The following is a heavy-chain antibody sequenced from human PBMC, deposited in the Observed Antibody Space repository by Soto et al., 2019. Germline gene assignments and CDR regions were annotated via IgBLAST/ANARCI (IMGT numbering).Heavy chain of an antibody. V-gene: IGHV3-23*01. J-gene: IGHJ6*03. Sequence: EVQLLESGGGLVQPGGSLRLSCAASGFIFTNYAMSWVRQAPGKGLEWVSSIGRSGDTYYADSVRGRFTISRDDSKNTLYLQLNSLRAEDTAVYTCAKNYFMDVWGKGTTVTVSS. D-gene: IGHD3-10*01. CDR1: GFIFTNYA. CDR2: IGRSGDT. CDR3: AKNYFMDV.